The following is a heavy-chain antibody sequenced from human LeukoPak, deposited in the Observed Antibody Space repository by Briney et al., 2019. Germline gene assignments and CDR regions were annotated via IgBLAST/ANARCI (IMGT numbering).Heavy chain of an antibody. CDR1: GGSINSNNW. V-gene: IGHV4-4*02. D-gene: IGHD3-10*01. J-gene: IGHJ4*02. Sequence: SETLSLTCAVSGGSINSNNWWSWVRQPPGKGLEWIGEIYHSGSTNYNPSLKSRVTISVDKSKNQFSLKLSSVTAADTAVYYCARVVHYYGSGSYFDYWGQGTLVTVSS. CDR3: ARVVHYYGSGSYFDY. CDR2: IYHSGST.